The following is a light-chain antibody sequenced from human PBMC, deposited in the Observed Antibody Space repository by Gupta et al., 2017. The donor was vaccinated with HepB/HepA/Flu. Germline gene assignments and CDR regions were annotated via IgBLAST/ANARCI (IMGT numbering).Light chain of an antibody. Sequence: QSALTQPASVSGSPGQSITISCTGTSSDVGGYNYASWYQQHPGKAPKVMIYDVSNRPSGVSNRCSGSKSGNAASLTIAGLQAEDEADDYCSSYTSSSTVVFGGGTKLTVL. V-gene: IGLV2-14*01. CDR3: SSYTSSSTVV. J-gene: IGLJ2*01. CDR2: DVS. CDR1: SSDVGGYNY.